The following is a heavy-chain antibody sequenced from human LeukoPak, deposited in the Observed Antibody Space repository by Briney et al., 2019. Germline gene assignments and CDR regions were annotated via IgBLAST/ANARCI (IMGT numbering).Heavy chain of an antibody. J-gene: IGHJ4*02. D-gene: IGHD1-1*01. CDR2: ISYDGSNK. Sequence: GGSLRLSCAASGFTFSSYAMHWVRQAPGKGLEWVAVISYDGSNKYYADSVKGRFTISRDNSKNTLYLQMNSLRAEDTAVYYCAREVEGTDYWGQGTLVTVSS. CDR1: GFTFSSYA. CDR3: AREVEGTDY. V-gene: IGHV3-30-3*01.